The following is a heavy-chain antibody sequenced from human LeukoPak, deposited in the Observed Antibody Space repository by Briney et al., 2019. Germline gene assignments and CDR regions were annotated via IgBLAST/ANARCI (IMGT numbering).Heavy chain of an antibody. D-gene: IGHD5-18*01. CDR3: ARSQQLWSPGDMDV. CDR2: INSDEGTI. V-gene: IGHV3-74*01. CDR1: GFTFSRHW. Sequence: GGSLRLSCAASGFTFSRHWMHWVRQAPGKGLVWVSRINSDEGTIDYADSVKGRFTISRDNSKNTLYLQMNSLRAEDTAVYYCARSQQLWSPGDMDVWGQGTTVTVSS. J-gene: IGHJ6*02.